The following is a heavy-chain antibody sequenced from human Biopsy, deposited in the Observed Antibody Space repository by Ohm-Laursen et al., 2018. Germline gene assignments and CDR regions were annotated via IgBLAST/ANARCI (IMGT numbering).Heavy chain of an antibody. D-gene: IGHD3-16*01. CDR3: AGAGGHSF. J-gene: IGHJ4*02. Sequence: SLRLSCAASAFTVDRNHMNWVRQAPGKGLEWVSMIHGSGRTDYADSVKGRFTVPRDNSKDTVYLQMNALRVDDTAMYYCAGAGGHSFWGQGALVTVSS. CDR2: IHGSGRT. V-gene: IGHV3-66*01. CDR1: AFTVDRNH.